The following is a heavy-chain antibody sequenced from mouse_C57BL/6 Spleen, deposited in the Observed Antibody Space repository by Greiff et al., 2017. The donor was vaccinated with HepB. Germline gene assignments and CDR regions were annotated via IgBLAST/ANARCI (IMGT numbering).Heavy chain of an antibody. Sequence: QVQLKESGAELVKPGASVKISCKASGYAFSSYWMNWVKQRPGKGLEWIGQIYPGDGDTTYNGKFKGKATLTADKSSSTAYMQLSSLTSEDSAVYFCARKGDSSSPFDYWGQGTTLTVSS. CDR2: IYPGDGDT. D-gene: IGHD1-1*01. J-gene: IGHJ2*01. CDR1: GYAFSSYW. V-gene: IGHV1-80*01. CDR3: ARKGDSSSPFDY.